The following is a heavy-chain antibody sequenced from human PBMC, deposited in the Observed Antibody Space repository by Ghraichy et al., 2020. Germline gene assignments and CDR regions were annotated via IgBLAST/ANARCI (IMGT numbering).Heavy chain of an antibody. V-gene: IGHV3-48*02. CDR3: ARKSQTIYYYDSSGHHDAFDI. Sequence: GGSLRLSCAASGFTFSSYSMNWVRQAPGKGLEWVSYISSSSSTIYYADSVKGRFTISRDNAKNSLYLQMNSLRDEDTAVYYCARKSQTIYYYDSSGHHDAFDIWGQGTMVTVSS. CDR2: ISSSSSTI. CDR1: GFTFSSYS. J-gene: IGHJ3*02. D-gene: IGHD3-22*01.